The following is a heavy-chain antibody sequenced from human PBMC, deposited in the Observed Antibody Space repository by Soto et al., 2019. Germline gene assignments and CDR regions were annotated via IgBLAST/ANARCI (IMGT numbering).Heavy chain of an antibody. CDR3: ATYHTYAGGISFDF. D-gene: IGHD3-16*01. CDR1: GGSISSGDYY. J-gene: IGHJ4*02. V-gene: IGHV4-30-4*01. Sequence: QVQLQESGPGLVKPSQTLSRTCTVSGGSISSGDYYWSWIRQPPGKGMEWIGYIFYSGSTYYNPSLKSRVTISVDTSKTQFSLQLSSVTAADTAVYYCATYHTYAGGISFDFWGQGTLVTVSS. CDR2: IFYSGST.